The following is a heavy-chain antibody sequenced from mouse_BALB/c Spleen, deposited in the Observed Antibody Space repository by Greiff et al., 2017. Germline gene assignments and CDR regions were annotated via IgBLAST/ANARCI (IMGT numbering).Heavy chain of an antibody. Sequence: EVKLVESGGGLVQPGGSMKLSCVASGFTFSSYWMSWVRQSPEKGLEWVAEIRLKSDNYATHYAESVKGKFTISRDDSKSRLYLQMNSLRAEDTGIYYCTTVVPFAYWGQGTLVTVSA. CDR2: IRLKSDNYAT. J-gene: IGHJ3*01. V-gene: IGHV6-6*02. CDR1: GFTFSSYW. D-gene: IGHD1-1*01. CDR3: TTVVPFAY.